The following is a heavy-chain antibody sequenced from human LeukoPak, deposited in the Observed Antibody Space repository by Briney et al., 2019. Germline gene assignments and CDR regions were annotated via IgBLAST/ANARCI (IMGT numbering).Heavy chain of an antibody. V-gene: IGHV4-59*01. J-gene: IGHJ4*02. D-gene: IGHD5-24*01. CDR1: GDSISSYY. CDR2: IYYSGSPT. CDR3: ARVVPDGYSDY. Sequence: PSETLSLTCTVSGDSISSYYWSWIRQPPGRGLEWIGYIYYSGSPTQYNPSLKSRVTISVETSKNQFSLNLSSVTAADTAVYYCARVVPDGYSDYWGQGTLVTVSS.